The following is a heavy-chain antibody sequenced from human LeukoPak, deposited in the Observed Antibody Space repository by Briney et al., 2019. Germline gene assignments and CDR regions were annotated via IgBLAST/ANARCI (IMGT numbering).Heavy chain of an antibody. Sequence: PGRSLRLSCAASGFTFDDYAMHWVRQAPGKGLEWVSGISWNSGSIGYADSVKGRFTISRDNSKNTLYLQMNSLRAEDTAVYYCAKDRPADYWGQGTLATVSS. J-gene: IGHJ4*02. CDR1: GFTFDDYA. CDR2: ISWNSGSI. CDR3: AKDRPADY. V-gene: IGHV3-9*01.